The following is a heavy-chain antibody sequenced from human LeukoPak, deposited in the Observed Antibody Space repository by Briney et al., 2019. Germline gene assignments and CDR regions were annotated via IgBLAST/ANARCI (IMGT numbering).Heavy chain of an antibody. V-gene: IGHV3-23*01. CDR1: GFTFSSYA. Sequence: TGGSLRLSCAASGFTFSSYAMSWVRQAPGRGLEWVSAISGSGGNTYYADSVKGRFTISRDNSKNTLYLQMNSLRVEDTAVYYCAKDKGWGYSTYDFYGMDVWGQGTTVTVSS. CDR3: AKDKGWGYSTYDFYGMDV. CDR2: ISGSGGNT. D-gene: IGHD1-26*01. J-gene: IGHJ6*02.